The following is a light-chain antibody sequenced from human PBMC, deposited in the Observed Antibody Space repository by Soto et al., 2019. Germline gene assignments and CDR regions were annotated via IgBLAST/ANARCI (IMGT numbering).Light chain of an antibody. J-gene: IGKJ1*01. CDR1: QGVINN. V-gene: IGKV1-27*01. Sequence: DIQMTQSPSSLSASVGDRVTITCRASQGVINNLAWYQQKPGKVPKLLIYAASTLQSGVPSRFSGSGSGTDFTLTISSLQPEDVATYYCQKYNRAPPTFGPGTKVDIK. CDR2: AAS. CDR3: QKYNRAPPT.